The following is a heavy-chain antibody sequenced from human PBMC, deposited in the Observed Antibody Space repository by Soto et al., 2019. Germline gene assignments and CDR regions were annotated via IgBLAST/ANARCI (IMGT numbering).Heavy chain of an antibody. Sequence: QVQLVESGGGLVKPGGSLRLSCAASGFTFSDYYMSWIRQAPGKGLEGVSYISSSSSYTNYADSVKGRFTISRDNAKNSLYLHMNSLRAEDTAVYYWARRRLVTDNNWFDPWGQGTLVTVSS. J-gene: IGHJ5*02. CDR3: ARRRLVTDNNWFDP. CDR1: GFTFSDYY. D-gene: IGHD3-9*01. V-gene: IGHV3-11*05. CDR2: ISSSSSYT.